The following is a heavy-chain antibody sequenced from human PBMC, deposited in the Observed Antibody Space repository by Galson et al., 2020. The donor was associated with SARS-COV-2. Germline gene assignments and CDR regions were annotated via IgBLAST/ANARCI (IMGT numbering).Heavy chain of an antibody. Sequence: GGSLRLSCAASGFTFSSYAMHWVRQAPGKGLEWVAVISYDGSNKSYADSVQGRFTISRDNSKNTLYLQMNSLRAEDTAVYYCARDYGSGSYGWWGQGTLVTVSS. V-gene: IGHV3-30*04. CDR3: ARDYGSGSYGW. CDR2: ISYDGSNK. J-gene: IGHJ1*01. CDR1: GFTFSSYA. D-gene: IGHD3-10*01.